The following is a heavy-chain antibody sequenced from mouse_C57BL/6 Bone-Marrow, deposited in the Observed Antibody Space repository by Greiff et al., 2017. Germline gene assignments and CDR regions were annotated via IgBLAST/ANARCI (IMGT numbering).Heavy chain of an antibody. CDR2: IDPSDSYT. V-gene: IGHV1-69*01. Sequence: QVQLQQPGAELVMPGASVKLSCKASGYTFTSYWMHWVKQRPGQGLEWIGEIDPSDSYTNYNQKFKGKSTLTVDKSSSTADMQLSSLTSEDSAVYYCAREDDYEAFAYWGQGTLGTASA. D-gene: IGHD2-4*01. J-gene: IGHJ3*01. CDR3: AREDDYEAFAY. CDR1: GYTFTSYW.